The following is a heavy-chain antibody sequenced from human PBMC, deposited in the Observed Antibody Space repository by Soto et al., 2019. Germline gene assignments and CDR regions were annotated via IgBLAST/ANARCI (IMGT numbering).Heavy chain of an antibody. V-gene: IGHV1-3*01. J-gene: IGHJ4*02. D-gene: IGHD3-16*02. CDR1: GYSFTTYA. CDR2: INAGNGNT. Sequence: QVQLVQSGAEGKKPGASVKVSCKASGYSFTTYAMHWVRQAPGQRLEWMGWINAGNGNTKYSQKLQGRVTITRDTTASTDYVGVSSRRSEDTAVYYFTWSAVRPTGGLIGPFDYWGQGTLVTVSS. CDR3: TWSAVRPTGGLIGPFDY.